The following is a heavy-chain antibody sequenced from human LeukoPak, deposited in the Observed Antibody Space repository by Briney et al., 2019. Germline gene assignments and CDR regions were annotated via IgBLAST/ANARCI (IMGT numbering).Heavy chain of an antibody. CDR2: IKSKTDGGTT. J-gene: IGHJ4*02. CDR3: TTDNLRAARPFDY. D-gene: IGHD6-6*01. Sequence: GGSLRISCAASGFTFSNAWMSWVRQAPGKGLEWVGRIKSKTDGGTTDYAAPVKGRFTISRDDSKNTLYLQMNSLKTEDTAVYYCTTDNLRAARPFDYWGQGTLVTVSS. V-gene: IGHV3-15*01. CDR1: GFTFSNAW.